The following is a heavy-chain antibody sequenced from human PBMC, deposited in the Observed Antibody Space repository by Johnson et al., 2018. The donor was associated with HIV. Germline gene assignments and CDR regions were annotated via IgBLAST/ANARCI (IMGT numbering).Heavy chain of an antibody. CDR3: AKSFGDYNDESFDI. Sequence: VPSVDSRGGFVQPGGSLKLSCAASGVHFRLYPMTWVRQAPGKGLEWVSAISGSLGSKYYADSVYGGFTISRDNSKFTLSLHMNNLRVEDTAIYYCAKSFGDYNDESFDIWGQWTMVTVSS. V-gene: IGHV3-23*04. CDR2: ISGSLGSK. CDR1: GVHFRLYP. J-gene: IGHJ3*02. D-gene: IGHD4-17*01.